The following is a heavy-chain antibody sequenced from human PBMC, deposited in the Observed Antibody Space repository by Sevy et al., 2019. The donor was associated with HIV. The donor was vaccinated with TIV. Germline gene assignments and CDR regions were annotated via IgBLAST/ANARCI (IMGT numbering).Heavy chain of an antibody. D-gene: IGHD2-2*02. Sequence: SETLSLTCTVSGGSISSSSYYWGWIRQPPGKGLKWIGSIYYSGSTYYNPSLKSRVTISVDTSKNQFSLKLSSVTAADTAVYYCARRFWYCSSTSCYNYFDYWGQGTLVTVSS. CDR3: ARRFWYCSSTSCYNYFDY. CDR1: GGSISSSSYY. J-gene: IGHJ4*02. CDR2: IYYSGST. V-gene: IGHV4-39*01.